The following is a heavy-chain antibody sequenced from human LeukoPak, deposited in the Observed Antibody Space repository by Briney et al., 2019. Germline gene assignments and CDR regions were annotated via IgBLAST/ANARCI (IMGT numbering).Heavy chain of an antibody. V-gene: IGHV3-30*02. D-gene: IGHD6-19*01. CDR1: GFTFSSYG. CDR2: IRYDGSNK. J-gene: IGHJ4*02. Sequence: HPGGSLRLSCAASGFTFSSYGMHWVRQAPGKGLEWVAFIRYDGSNKYYADSVKGRFTISRDNSKNTLYLQMNSLRAEDTAVYYCAKAAVRQWLVGEGTDYWGQGTLVTVSS. CDR3: AKAAVRQWLVGEGTDY.